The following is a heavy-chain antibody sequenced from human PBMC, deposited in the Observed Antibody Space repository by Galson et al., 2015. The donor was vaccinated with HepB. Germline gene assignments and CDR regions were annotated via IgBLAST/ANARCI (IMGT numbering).Heavy chain of an antibody. CDR2: INPNSGDT. D-gene: IGHD2-15*01. CDR1: GYNFIGYS. V-gene: IGHV1-2*02. Sequence: SVKVSCKASGYNFIGYSIFWVRQAHGQGLEWMGWINPNSGDTNSAQKFQGRVTMTRDTSTGTAYMELTGLESDDTAVYYCARGQRRYSDGGTLKWGPKPRAYYYYMDVWGTGTTVTVSS. CDR3: ARGQRRYSDGGTLKWGPKPRAYYYYMDV. J-gene: IGHJ6*03.